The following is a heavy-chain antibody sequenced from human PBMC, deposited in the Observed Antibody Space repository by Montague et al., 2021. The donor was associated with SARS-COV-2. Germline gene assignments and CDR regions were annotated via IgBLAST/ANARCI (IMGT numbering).Heavy chain of an antibody. Sequence: SETLSLTCAISGGSFSNYYWSWIRQPPGKGLEWIGEINQSGTTIYNPSVKSGVTISEDTSKNQFYLRLNSVTAADTAVYYCARGRQPVVVPGAGAAGSAFDIWGQGTMVTVSS. CDR1: GGSFSNYY. CDR2: INQSGTT. CDR3: ARGRQPVVVPGAGAAGSAFDI. D-gene: IGHD2-2*01. V-gene: IGHV4-34*01. J-gene: IGHJ3*02.